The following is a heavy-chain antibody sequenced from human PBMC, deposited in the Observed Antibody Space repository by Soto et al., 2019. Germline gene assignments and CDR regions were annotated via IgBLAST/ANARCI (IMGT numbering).Heavy chain of an antibody. CDR3: ARQLGGVVVVVTASLTYYFDY. V-gene: IGHV4-39*01. J-gene: IGHJ4*02. CDR2: IYYSGST. Sequence: SETLSLTCTVSGGSISSSSYYWGWIRQPPGKGLEWIGSIYYSGSTYYNPSLKSRVTISVDTSKNKFSLKLSSVTAADTAVYYCARQLGGVVVVVTASLTYYFDYWGQGTLVTVSS. D-gene: IGHD2-21*02. CDR1: GGSISSSSYY.